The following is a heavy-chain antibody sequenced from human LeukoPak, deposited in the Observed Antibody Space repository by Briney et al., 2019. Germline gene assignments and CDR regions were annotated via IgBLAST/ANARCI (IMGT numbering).Heavy chain of an antibody. CDR3: AKAVAATGHYYFGMDV. J-gene: IGHJ6*02. V-gene: IGHV3-23*01. Sequence: GGSLRLSCAASGFTFSSSAMSWVRQAPGKGLEWVSVISGSGGSTYYADSVKGRLTISRDNSKSTLYLQMNSLRAEDTAVYYCAKAVAATGHYYFGMDVWGQGTTVTVSS. D-gene: IGHD6-19*01. CDR2: ISGSGGST. CDR1: GFTFSSSA.